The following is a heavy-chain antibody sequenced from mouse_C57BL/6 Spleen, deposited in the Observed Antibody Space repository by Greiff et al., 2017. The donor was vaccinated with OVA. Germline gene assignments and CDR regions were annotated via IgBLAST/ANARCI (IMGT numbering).Heavy chain of an antibody. V-gene: IGHV1-77*01. CDR2: IGPGSGST. CDR3: ARGDTTVVARYFDV. CDR1: GYTFTDYY. Sequence: QVQLQQSGAELVKPGASVKISCKASGYTFTDYYINWVKQRPGQGLEWIGKIGPGSGSTYYNEKFKGKATLTADKSSSTAYMQPTSRTSEDSAVYFGARGDTTVVARYFDVWGTGTTVTVSS. J-gene: IGHJ1*03. D-gene: IGHD1-1*01.